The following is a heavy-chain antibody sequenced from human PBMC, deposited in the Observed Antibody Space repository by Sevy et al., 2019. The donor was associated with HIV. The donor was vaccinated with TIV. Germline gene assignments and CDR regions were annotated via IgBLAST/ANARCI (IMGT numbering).Heavy chain of an antibody. CDR3: ASHYYDSTGYYYPLDY. CDR1: GFTFSSYA. CDR2: ISYDGNNK. D-gene: IGHD3-22*01. V-gene: IGHV3-30*04. Sequence: SLRLSCTASGFTFSSYAMYWVRQAPGKGLEWVAVISYDGNNKDYADSVKGRFTISRDNSKNTLYLQMNSLRAEDTAVYYCASHYYDSTGYYYPLDYWGQGTLVTVSS. J-gene: IGHJ4*02.